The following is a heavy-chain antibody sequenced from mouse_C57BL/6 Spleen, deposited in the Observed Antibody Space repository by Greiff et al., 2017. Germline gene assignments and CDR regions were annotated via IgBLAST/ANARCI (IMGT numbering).Heavy chain of an antibody. CDR1: GYTFTSYW. D-gene: IGHD2-4*01. V-gene: IGHV1-55*01. Sequence: VQLQQPGAELVQPGASVKMSCKASGYTFTSYWITWVKQRPGQGLGWIGDIYPGSGSTNYNEKFKSKATLTVDTSSSTAYMQLSSLTSEDSAVXNCANDYERCYAMDYWGQGTSGTVSA. CDR3: ANDYERCYAMDY. CDR2: IYPGSGST. J-gene: IGHJ4*01.